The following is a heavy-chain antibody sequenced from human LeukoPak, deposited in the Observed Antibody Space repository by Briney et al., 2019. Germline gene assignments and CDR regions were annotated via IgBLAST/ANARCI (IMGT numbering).Heavy chain of an antibody. CDR3: TKDVVPDSGWDLDY. CDR1: GFTFSTYS. Sequence: GGSLRLSCAASGFTFSTYSMTWVRQGPGKGLEWVSSIYPNGGSTFYADSVKGRFTISRDNSKNTLYLQMSSLRTEDTAIYYCTKDVVPDSGWDLDYWGQGALVTVSS. CDR2: IYPNGGST. V-gene: IGHV3-23*01. D-gene: IGHD6-19*01. J-gene: IGHJ4*02.